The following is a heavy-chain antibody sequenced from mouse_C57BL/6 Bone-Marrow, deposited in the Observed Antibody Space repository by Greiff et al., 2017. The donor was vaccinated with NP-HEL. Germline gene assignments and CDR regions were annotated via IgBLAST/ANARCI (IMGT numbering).Heavy chain of an antibody. CDR1: GYAFTNYL. J-gene: IGHJ2*01. Sequence: VQLQQSGAELVRPGTSVKVSCKASGYAFTNYLIEWVKQRPGQGLEWIGVINPGSGGTNYNEKFKGKATLTADKSSSTAYMQLSSLTSEDSAVYFCARDEAYYYGSTFDYWGQGTTLTVSS. D-gene: IGHD1-1*01. V-gene: IGHV1-54*01. CDR2: INPGSGGT. CDR3: ARDEAYYYGSTFDY.